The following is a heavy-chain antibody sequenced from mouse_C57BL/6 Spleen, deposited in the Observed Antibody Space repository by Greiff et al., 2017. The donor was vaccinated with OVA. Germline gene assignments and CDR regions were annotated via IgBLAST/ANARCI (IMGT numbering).Heavy chain of an antibody. D-gene: IGHD1-1*01. CDR3: ARRGSSYAMDY. Sequence: QVQLKQPGAELVKPGASVKMSCKASGYTFTSYWITWVKQRPGQGLEWIGDIYPGSGSTNYNEKFKSKATLTVDTSSSTAYMQLSSLTSEDSAVYYCARRGSSYAMDYWGQGTSGTVSS. V-gene: IGHV1-55*01. CDR1: GYTFTSYW. CDR2: IYPGSGST. J-gene: IGHJ4*01.